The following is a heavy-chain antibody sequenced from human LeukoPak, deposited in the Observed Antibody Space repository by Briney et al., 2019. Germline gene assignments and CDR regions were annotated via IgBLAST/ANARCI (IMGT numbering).Heavy chain of an antibody. D-gene: IGHD2-2*01. Sequence: SETLSLTCTVSGGSISSYYWNWIRQPPGKGLEWIGHIYYSGSTNYNPSLKSRVTISVDTSKNQFSLKLSSVTAADTAVYYCARENPRGTSSYYFDYWGQGTLVTVSS. J-gene: IGHJ4*02. CDR3: ARENPRGTSSYYFDY. CDR1: GGSISSYY. CDR2: IYYSGST. V-gene: IGHV4-59*01.